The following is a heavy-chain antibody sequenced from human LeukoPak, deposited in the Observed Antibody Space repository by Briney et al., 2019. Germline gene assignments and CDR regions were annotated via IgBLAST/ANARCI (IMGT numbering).Heavy chain of an antibody. Sequence: GGSLRLSCAASGFTFSSYGMHWVRQAPGKGLEWVSAISGSGGSTYYADSVKGRFTISRDNSKNTLYLQMNSLRAEDTAVYYCAKRSIVGATGWFDPWGQGTLVTVSS. CDR1: GFTFSSYG. V-gene: IGHV3-23*01. CDR3: AKRSIVGATGWFDP. D-gene: IGHD1-26*01. J-gene: IGHJ5*02. CDR2: ISGSGGST.